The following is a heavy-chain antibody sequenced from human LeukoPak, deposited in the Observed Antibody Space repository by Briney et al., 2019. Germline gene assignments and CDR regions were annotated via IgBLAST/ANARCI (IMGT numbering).Heavy chain of an antibody. D-gene: IGHD3-22*01. Sequence: ASVKVSCKASGYTFTGYYMHWVRQAPGQGLEWMGWINPNSGGTNYAQKFQGRVTMARDTSISTAYMELSRLRSDDTAVYYCARGDGGYYDSSDYWYFDLWGRGTLVTVSS. V-gene: IGHV1-2*02. CDR1: GYTFTGYY. J-gene: IGHJ2*01. CDR2: INPNSGGT. CDR3: ARGDGGYYDSSDYWYFDL.